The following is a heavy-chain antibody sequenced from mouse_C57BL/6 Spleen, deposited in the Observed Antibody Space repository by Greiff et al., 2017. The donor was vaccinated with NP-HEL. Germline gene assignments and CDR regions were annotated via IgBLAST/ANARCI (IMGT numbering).Heavy chain of an antibody. CDR1: GFTFSGYT. V-gene: IGHV5-9*01. CDR3: ARQGLLHYFDY. J-gene: IGHJ2*01. D-gene: IGHD1-1*01. Sequence: EVHLVESGGGLVKPGGSLKLSCAASGFTFSGYTMSWVRQTPEKRLEWVATISGGGGNTYYPDSVKGRFTISRDNAKNTLYLQMSSLRSEDTALYYCARQGLLHYFDYWGQGTTLTVSS. CDR2: ISGGGGNT.